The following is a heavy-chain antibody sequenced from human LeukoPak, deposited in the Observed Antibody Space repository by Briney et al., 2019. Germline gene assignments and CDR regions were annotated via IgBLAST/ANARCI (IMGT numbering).Heavy chain of an antibody. V-gene: IGHV4-34*01. J-gene: IGHJ5*02. CDR3: ARSTRMDTAMAS. D-gene: IGHD5-18*01. CDR1: GGSFSGYY. Sequence: SSETLSLTCAVYGGSFSGYYWSWIRQPPGKGLEWIGEINHSGSTNYNPSLKSRVTISVDTSKNQSSLKLSSVTAADTAVYYCARSTRMDTAMASWGQGTLVTVSS. CDR2: INHSGST.